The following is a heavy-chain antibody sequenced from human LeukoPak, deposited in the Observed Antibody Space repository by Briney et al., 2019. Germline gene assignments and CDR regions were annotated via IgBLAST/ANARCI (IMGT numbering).Heavy chain of an antibody. CDR3: ARAGYSYGYQSAFDI. Sequence: GNSLRLSCAASGFTFSSYDMHWVRQATGKGLEWVSAIGTAGDTYYPGPVKGRFTISRENAKNSLYLQMNSLRAGDTAVYYCARAGYSYGYQSAFDIWGQGTMVTVSS. V-gene: IGHV3-13*01. J-gene: IGHJ3*02. D-gene: IGHD5-18*01. CDR1: GFTFSSYD. CDR2: IGTAGDT.